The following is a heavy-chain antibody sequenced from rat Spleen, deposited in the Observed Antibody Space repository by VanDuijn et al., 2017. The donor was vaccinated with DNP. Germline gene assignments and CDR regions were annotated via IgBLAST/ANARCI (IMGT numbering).Heavy chain of an antibody. Sequence: EVQLVESGGDLVQPGRSLKVSCVVSGFTFNKYWMTWIRQVPGKGLEWVASITPNGGSTYYPDSVKGRFTISRDNAKDTLYLQRNSLRSEDTATYYCARGGNFGTFPYFDYWCQGVMVPVSS. CDR2: ITPNGGST. CDR3: ARGGNFGTFPYFDY. CDR1: GFTFNKYW. V-gene: IGHV5-31*01. D-gene: IGHD1-10*01. J-gene: IGHJ2*01.